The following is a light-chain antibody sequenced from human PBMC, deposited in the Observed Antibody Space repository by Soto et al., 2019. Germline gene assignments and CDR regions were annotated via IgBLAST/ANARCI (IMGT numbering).Light chain of an antibody. CDR3: QQLNSYPYT. V-gene: IGKV1-9*01. CDR1: QGISSY. J-gene: IGKJ2*01. CDR2: ASS. Sequence: IPLTQSPSSLSASVGDRVTITCRASQGISSYLAWYQQKPGKAPKLLIYASSTLQSGVPSRFGGSGSGTDFTLTISSLQPEDFATYYCQQLNSYPYTFGQGTKLEIK.